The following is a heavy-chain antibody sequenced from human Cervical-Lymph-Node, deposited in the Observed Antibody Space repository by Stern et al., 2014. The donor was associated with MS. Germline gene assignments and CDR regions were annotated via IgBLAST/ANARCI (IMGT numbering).Heavy chain of an antibody. CDR1: GYTFINYD. V-gene: IGHV1-8*01. D-gene: IGHD6-6*01. CDR2: MNPNIGNT. CDR3: ARGLVVSSSLWFDP. Sequence: VQLVESGAEVKKPGASVKVSCKASGYTFINYDINWVRQAPGPGLEWLRWMNPNIGNTGYAQEFQGRVTMTTNASISTVYMELSSLTSDDTAVYYCARGLVVSSSLWFDPWGQGTLVTVSS. J-gene: IGHJ5*02.